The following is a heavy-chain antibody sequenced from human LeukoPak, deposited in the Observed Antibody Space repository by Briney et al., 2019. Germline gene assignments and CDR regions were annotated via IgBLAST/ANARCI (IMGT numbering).Heavy chain of an antibody. CDR2: VSYDETKN. V-gene: IGHV3-30-3*01. D-gene: IGHD4-17*01. J-gene: IGHJ4*02. Sequence: GGSLRLSCAASGFTFSSYAMHWVRQAPGKGLEWVAAVSYDETKNYYADSVKGRFTISRDSSKNTLYLQLNSLGVEDTAIYYCASDYGNPDVVDYWGQGTLVTVSS. CDR1: GFTFSSYA. CDR3: ASDYGNPDVVDY.